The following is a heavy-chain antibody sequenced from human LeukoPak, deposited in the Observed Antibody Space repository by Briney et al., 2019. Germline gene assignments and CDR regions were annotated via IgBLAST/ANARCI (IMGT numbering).Heavy chain of an antibody. D-gene: IGHD2-15*01. CDR1: GYTFTSYA. CDR3: ARDYMGMRYCSGGSCFPRFDY. CDR2: INAGNGNT. V-gene: IGHV1-3*01. Sequence: ASVKVSCKASGYTFTSYAMHWVRQAPGQRLEWMGWINAGNGNTKYSQKFQGRVTITRDTSASTAYMELSSLRSEDTAVYYCARDYMGMRYCSGGSCFPRFDYWGQGTLVTVSS. J-gene: IGHJ4*02.